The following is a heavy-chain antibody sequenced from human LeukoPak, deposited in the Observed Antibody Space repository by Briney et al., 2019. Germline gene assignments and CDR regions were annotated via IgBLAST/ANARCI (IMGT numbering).Heavy chain of an antibody. D-gene: IGHD6-13*01. CDR2: IIPIFGIA. CDR3: AIAAAGKDYYYGMDV. V-gene: IGHV1-69*04. Sequence: ASVKVSCKASGGTFSSYAISWVRQAPGQGLEWMGRIIPIFGIANYAQKFQGRVTITADKSTSTAYMELSSLRSEGTAVYYCAIAAAGKDYYYGMDVWGQGTTVTVSS. J-gene: IGHJ6*02. CDR1: GGTFSSYA.